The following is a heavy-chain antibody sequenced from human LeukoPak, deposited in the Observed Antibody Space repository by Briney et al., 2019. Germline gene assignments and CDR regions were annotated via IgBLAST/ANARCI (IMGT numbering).Heavy chain of an antibody. D-gene: IGHD3-22*01. J-gene: IGHJ3*01. CDR3: ARRVARYYYDSSGYYGS. CDR1: GGSINNDNW. CDR2: IYHSGST. V-gene: IGHV4-4*02. Sequence: SGTLSLTCDVSGGSINNDNWWSWVRQPPGKGLEWIGEIYHSGSTNYNPSLKSRVTISVDTSKNQFSLKLSSVTAADTAVYYCARRVARYYYDSSGYYGSWGQGTMVTVSS.